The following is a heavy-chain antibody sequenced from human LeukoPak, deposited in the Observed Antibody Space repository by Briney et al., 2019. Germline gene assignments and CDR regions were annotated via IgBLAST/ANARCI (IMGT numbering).Heavy chain of an antibody. CDR1: GGSFSGYY. Sequence: SETLSLTCAVYGGSFSGYYWSWIRQPPGKGLVWIGEINHSGSTNYNPSLKSRVTISVDTSKNQFSLKLSSVTAADTAVYYCARAAGFDPWGQGTLVTVSS. J-gene: IGHJ5*02. V-gene: IGHV4-34*01. CDR3: ARAAGFDP. CDR2: INHSGST.